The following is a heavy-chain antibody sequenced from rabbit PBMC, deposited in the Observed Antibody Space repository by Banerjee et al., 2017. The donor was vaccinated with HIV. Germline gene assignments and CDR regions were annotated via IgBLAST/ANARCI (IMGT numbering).Heavy chain of an antibody. Sequence: QSLEESGGDLVKPGASLTLTCKASGFSFSSSYWICWVRQAPGKRPEWIACIYNGDGNTYYASWAKGRFTMSKTSSTTVTLQMTSLTVADTATYFCGSDSSGYVHFNLWGQGTLVTVS. J-gene: IGHJ4*01. CDR3: GSDSSGYVHFNL. CDR1: GFSFSSSYW. CDR2: IYNGDGNT. V-gene: IGHV1S40*01. D-gene: IGHD1-1*01.